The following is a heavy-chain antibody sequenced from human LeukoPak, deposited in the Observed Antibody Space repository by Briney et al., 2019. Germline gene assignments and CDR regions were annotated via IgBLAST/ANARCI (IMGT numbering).Heavy chain of an antibody. CDR2: ISAYNGNT. Sequence: WASVKVSCKASGYTFTSYGISWVRQAPGQGLEWMGWISAYNGNTNYAQKLQGRVTITRNTSISTAYMELSSLRSEDTAVYYCARVGYDSSGYYYVPDYWGQGTLVTVSS. V-gene: IGHV1-18*01. CDR3: ARVGYDSSGYYYVPDY. CDR1: GYTFTSYG. D-gene: IGHD3-22*01. J-gene: IGHJ4*02.